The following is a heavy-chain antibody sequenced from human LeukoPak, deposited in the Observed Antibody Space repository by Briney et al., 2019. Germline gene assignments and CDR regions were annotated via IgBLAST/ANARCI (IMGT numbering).Heavy chain of an antibody. V-gene: IGHV1-2*02. Sequence: ASVTISCKASGYTFTGYFMHWVRQAPGQGLEWMGWINPNSGGTNYAQKFQGRVTMTRDTSISTAYMELSRLRSDDTAVYYCARDRDELRYFDWLQFAPYYYYGMDVWGQGTTVTVSS. CDR3: ARDRDELRYFDWLQFAPYYYYGMDV. J-gene: IGHJ6*02. D-gene: IGHD3-9*01. CDR1: GYTFTGYF. CDR2: INPNSGGT.